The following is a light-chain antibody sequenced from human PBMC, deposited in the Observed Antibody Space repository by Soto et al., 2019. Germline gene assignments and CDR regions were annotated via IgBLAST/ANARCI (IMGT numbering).Light chain of an antibody. CDR1: QSISSW. J-gene: IGKJ2*01. Sequence: DIQMTQSPSTLSASVGDRVTITCRASQSISSWLAWYQQKPWKAPKLLIYKASSLESGVPSRFSGSGSGTDFTLTICSLQPDDFATYYCQQYNSYPYTFGQGTKLEIK. CDR2: KAS. V-gene: IGKV1-5*03. CDR3: QQYNSYPYT.